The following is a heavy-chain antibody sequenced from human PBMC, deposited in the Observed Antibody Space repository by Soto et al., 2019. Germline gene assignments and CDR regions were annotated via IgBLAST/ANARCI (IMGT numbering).Heavy chain of an antibody. J-gene: IGHJ4*02. Sequence: PGGSLRLSCAASGFTFSSYGMHWVRQAPGKGLEWVAVIWYDGSNKYYADSVKGRFTISRDNSKNTLYLQMNSLRAEDTAVYYCARDQRTALVAGPDYFDYWGQGTLVTVSS. D-gene: IGHD6-19*01. CDR2: IWYDGSNK. V-gene: IGHV3-33*01. CDR1: GFTFSSYG. CDR3: ARDQRTALVAGPDYFDY.